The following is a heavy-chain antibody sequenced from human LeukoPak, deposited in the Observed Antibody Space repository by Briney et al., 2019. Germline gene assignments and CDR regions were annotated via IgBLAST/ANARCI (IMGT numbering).Heavy chain of an antibody. V-gene: IGHV3-48*04. D-gene: IGHD1-1*01. Sequence: PGGSLRLSCAASGFTFSSYAMSWVRQAPGKGLEWVSYISSSSSNIYYADSVKGRFTISRDNAKNSLYLQMNSLRAEETAVYYCAREVNLRGYNDYYFDTWGDGTPVTASS. CDR1: GFTFSSYA. J-gene: IGHJ4*03. CDR3: AREVNLRGYNDYYFDT. CDR2: ISSSSSNI.